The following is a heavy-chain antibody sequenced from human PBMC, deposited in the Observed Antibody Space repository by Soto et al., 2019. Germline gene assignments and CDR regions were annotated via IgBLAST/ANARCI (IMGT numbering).Heavy chain of an antibody. CDR2: ISNDGRDK. J-gene: IGHJ3*01. CDR3: AKDQGIAASHGVD. V-gene: IGHV3-30*18. Sequence: QVQLVESGGGVVQPGTSLRLSCAASGFTFNNYGMHWVGQAPGTGLEWVATISNDGRDKYYADSVKGRLTISRDNSKNTLYLQMNSLRAEDTAVYYCAKDQGIAASHGVDWGQGTLVTVSS. CDR1: GFTFNNYG. D-gene: IGHD6-13*01.